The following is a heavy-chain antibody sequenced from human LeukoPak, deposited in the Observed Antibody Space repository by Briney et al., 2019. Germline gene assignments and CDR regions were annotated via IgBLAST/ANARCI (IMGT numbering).Heavy chain of an antibody. J-gene: IGHJ4*02. Sequence: SQTLSLTCTVSGGSISSGGYYWSWIRRHPGKGLEWIGYIYYSGSTYYNPSLKSRVTISVDTSKNQFSLKLSSVTAADTAVYYCARATKYIGDYVRYYFDYWGQGTLVTVSS. CDR3: ARATKYIGDYVRYYFDY. D-gene: IGHD4-17*01. CDR1: GGSISSGGYY. CDR2: IYYSGST. V-gene: IGHV4-31*03.